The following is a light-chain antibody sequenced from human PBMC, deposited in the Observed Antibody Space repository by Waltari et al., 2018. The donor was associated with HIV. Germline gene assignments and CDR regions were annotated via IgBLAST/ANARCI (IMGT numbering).Light chain of an antibody. CDR2: GKN. J-gene: IGLJ2*01. CDR1: SRRTFY. CDR3: NSRDSSVNDVV. Sequence: SSELTQEPTVSVALGHSVTITCRGDSRRTFYASWYQQKPGQAPILVIYGKNYRPSGIPDRFSGSSSGNTASLTITGAQAEDEAEYFCNSRDSSVNDVVFGGGTKLTVL. V-gene: IGLV3-19*01.